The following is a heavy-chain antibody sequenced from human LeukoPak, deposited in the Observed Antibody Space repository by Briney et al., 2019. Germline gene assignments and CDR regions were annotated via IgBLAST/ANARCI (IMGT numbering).Heavy chain of an antibody. D-gene: IGHD2-15*01. CDR3: ARDLSRVCSGGSCYWNDY. CDR1: GYTFTSYY. Sequence: ASVKVSCKASGYTFTSYYMHWVRQAPGQGLEWMGIINPSGGSTSYAQKFQGRVTMTRDTSTSTVYMELSSLRSEDTAVYYCARDLSRVCSGGSCYWNDYWGQGTLVTVSS. CDR2: INPSGGST. J-gene: IGHJ4*02. V-gene: IGHV1-46*01.